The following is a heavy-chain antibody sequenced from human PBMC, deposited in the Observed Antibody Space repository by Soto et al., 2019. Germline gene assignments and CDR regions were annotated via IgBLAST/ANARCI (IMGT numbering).Heavy chain of an antibody. D-gene: IGHD2-2*01. V-gene: IGHV6-1*01. CDR2: TYYRSKWYN. CDR3: ARAWAYCISTSCPLVLNYYYGMDV. Sequence: QTLSLTCAISGDSVSSNSAAWNWIRQSPSRGLEWLGRTYYRSKWYNDYAVSVKSRITINPDTSKNQFSLQLNSVTPEDTAVYYCARAWAYCISTSCPLVLNYYYGMDVWGQGTTVTVSS. CDR1: GDSVSSNSAA. J-gene: IGHJ6*02.